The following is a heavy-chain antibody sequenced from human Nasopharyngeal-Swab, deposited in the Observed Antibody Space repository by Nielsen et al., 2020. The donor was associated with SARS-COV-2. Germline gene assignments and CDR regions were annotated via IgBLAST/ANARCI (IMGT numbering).Heavy chain of an antibody. V-gene: IGHV1-18*01. Sequence: ASVKVSCKASGYTFTSYGISWVRQAPGQGLEWMGWSSPTNGNTNYALNFQGRVTMTADTSTNTAYMELRSLRYDDTAVYYCARDPGAATLDYWGQGSLVTVSS. CDR2: SSPTNGNT. J-gene: IGHJ4*02. D-gene: IGHD3-10*01. CDR1: GYTFTSYG. CDR3: ARDPGAATLDY.